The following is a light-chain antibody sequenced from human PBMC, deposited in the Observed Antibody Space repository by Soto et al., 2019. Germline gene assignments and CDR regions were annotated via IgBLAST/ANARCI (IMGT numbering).Light chain of an antibody. CDR3: PQYASSPLT. Sequence: EIVLTQSPGTLSLSSRERATLSCRASQSVRSNYLAWYQQKPGQAPRLLIYGASSRATGIPDRFGGSGSGTDFTLSMSRLEPEDFAVYYCPQYASSPLTFGGGTKVEIK. J-gene: IGKJ4*01. CDR1: QSVRSNY. V-gene: IGKV3-20*01. CDR2: GAS.